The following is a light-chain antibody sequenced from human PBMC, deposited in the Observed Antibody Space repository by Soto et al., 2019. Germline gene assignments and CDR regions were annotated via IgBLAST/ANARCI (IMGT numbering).Light chain of an antibody. CDR3: QQSYSTPWT. J-gene: IGKJ1*01. CDR1: QTISSW. V-gene: IGKV1-39*01. CDR2: AAS. Sequence: DIQMTQSPSTLSGSVGDRVTITCRASQTISSWLAWYQQKPGKAPKLLIYAASSLQSGVQLRFSGSGSGTDFTLTIRSLQPEDFATYYCQQSYSTPWTFGQGTKVDIK.